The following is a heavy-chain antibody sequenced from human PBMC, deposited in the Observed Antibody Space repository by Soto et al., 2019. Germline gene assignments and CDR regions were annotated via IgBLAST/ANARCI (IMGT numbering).Heavy chain of an antibody. D-gene: IGHD1-26*01. Sequence: ASVKVSCKASGYTFTGYYMHWVRQAPGQGLEWMGWINPNSGGTNYAQKFQGWVTMTRDTSISTAYMELSRLRSDDTAVYYCARDLGVGATTGDAFDIWGQGTMVTVS. CDR3: ARDLGVGATTGDAFDI. J-gene: IGHJ3*02. CDR1: GYTFTGYY. V-gene: IGHV1-2*04. CDR2: INPNSGGT.